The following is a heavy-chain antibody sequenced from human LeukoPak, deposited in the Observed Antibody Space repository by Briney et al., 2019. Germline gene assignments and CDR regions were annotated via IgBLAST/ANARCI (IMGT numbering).Heavy chain of an antibody. CDR3: ARESFGYSSDY. J-gene: IGHJ4*02. CDR2: INPSGGST. V-gene: IGHV1-46*01. CDR1: GYTFTNYY. D-gene: IGHD3-22*01. Sequence: ASVKVSCKASGYTFTNYYMHWVRQAPGQGLEWMGIINPSGGSTSYAQKFQGRVTMTRDMSPTTVYMELSSLKSEDTAVYYCARESFGYSSDYWGQGTLVTVSS.